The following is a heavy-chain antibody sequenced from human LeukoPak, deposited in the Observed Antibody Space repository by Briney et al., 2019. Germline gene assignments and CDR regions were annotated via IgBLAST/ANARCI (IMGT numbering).Heavy chain of an antibody. Sequence: SETPSPTCAVHGGSFSGYYWSWIRQPPGKGLGWIGEINHSGSTNYNPSLKSRVTISVDTSKKQFSLKLSSVTAADTAFYYCARYIVSYPHDAFDIWGQGTMVTVSS. J-gene: IGHJ3*02. CDR3: ARYIVSYPHDAFDI. CDR1: GGSFSGYY. V-gene: IGHV4-34*01. D-gene: IGHD1-26*01. CDR2: INHSGST.